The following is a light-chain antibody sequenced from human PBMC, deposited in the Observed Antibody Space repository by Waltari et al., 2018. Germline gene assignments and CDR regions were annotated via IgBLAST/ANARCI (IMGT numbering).Light chain of an antibody. CDR2: EGS. V-gene: IGLV2-23*01. CDR3: CSYAGSSTVV. CDR1: SSDVGSYNL. Sequence: QSALTQPASVSGSPGQSLTISCTGTSSDVGSYNLVSCYQQHPGKAPKLMIYEGSKRPSGVSNRFSGSKSGNTASLTISGLQAEDEADYYCCSYAGSSTVVFGGGTKLTVL. J-gene: IGLJ2*01.